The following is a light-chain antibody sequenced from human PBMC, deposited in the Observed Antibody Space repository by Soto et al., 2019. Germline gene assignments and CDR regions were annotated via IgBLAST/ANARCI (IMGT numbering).Light chain of an antibody. Sequence: EIVMTQSPATLSVSPGERATLSCRASQSVSSNLAWYQQKPGQAPRLVIFDISNRATGIPDRFSGRGSGTDCTLTISRLEPEDFAVYYCQLYSRSPRQITFGQGTRLEIK. V-gene: IGKV3-20*01. CDR3: QLYSRSPRQIT. CDR1: QSVSSN. CDR2: DIS. J-gene: IGKJ5*01.